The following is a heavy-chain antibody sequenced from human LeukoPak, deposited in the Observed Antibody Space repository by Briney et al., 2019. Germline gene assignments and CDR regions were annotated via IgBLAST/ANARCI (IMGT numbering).Heavy chain of an antibody. J-gene: IGHJ4*02. V-gene: IGHV1-46*01. CDR3: ARAGSHDSSGYWSPPPLDY. CDR1: GYTFTSYY. Sequence: ASVKVSCKASGYTFTSYYMHWVRQAPGPGLEWMGLINPSGGSTSCAQKFQGRVTMTRDTSTSTVYMELSSLRSEDTAVYYCARAGSHDSSGYWSPPPLDYWGQGTLVTVSS. CDR2: INPSGGST. D-gene: IGHD3-22*01.